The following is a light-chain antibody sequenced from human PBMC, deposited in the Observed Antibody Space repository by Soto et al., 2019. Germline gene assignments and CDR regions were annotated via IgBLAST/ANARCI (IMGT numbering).Light chain of an antibody. Sequence: EIVMTQSPATLSVSPGERATLSCRASQSVSSNLAWYQQKPGQAPRLLIYGASTRATGIPARFSGSGSGTEFTRTISSLQSEDVAVYYCQQYNNWTRTFGQGTKVDIK. V-gene: IGKV3-15*01. CDR1: QSVSSN. CDR2: GAS. CDR3: QQYNNWTRT. J-gene: IGKJ1*01.